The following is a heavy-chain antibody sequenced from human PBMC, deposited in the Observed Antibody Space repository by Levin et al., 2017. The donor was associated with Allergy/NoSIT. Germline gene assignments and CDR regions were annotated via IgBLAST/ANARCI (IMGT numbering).Heavy chain of an antibody. D-gene: IGHD6-19*01. Sequence: ASVKVSCKVSGYTLTELSMHWVRQAPGKGLEWMGGFDPEDGETIYAQKFQGRVTMTEDTSTDTAYMELSSLRSEDTAVYYCATDIDSSGWPDAFDIWGQGTMVTVSS. CDR2: FDPEDGET. J-gene: IGHJ3*02. CDR1: GYTLTELS. V-gene: IGHV1-24*01. CDR3: ATDIDSSGWPDAFDI.